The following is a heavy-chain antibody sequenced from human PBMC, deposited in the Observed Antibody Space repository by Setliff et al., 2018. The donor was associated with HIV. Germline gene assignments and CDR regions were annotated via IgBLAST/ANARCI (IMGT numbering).Heavy chain of an antibody. CDR2: ISGSGGST. CDR1: GFTFSNSA. J-gene: IGHJ3*02. CDR3: AKDTYGGYGGAFDI. D-gene: IGHD4-17*01. V-gene: IGHV3-23*01. Sequence: PGGSLRLSCAASGFTFSNSAMTWVRQAPGEGLEWVSAISGSGGSTYYADSVKGRFTISRDNSRNTLYLQMNSLRAEDTAVYYCAKDTYGGYGGAFDIWGQGTMVTVSS.